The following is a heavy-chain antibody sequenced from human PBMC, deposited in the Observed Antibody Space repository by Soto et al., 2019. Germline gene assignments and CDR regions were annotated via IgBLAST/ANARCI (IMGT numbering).Heavy chain of an antibody. CDR3: ARHYGDPDWYFDL. Sequence: SETLSLTCTVSGGSISSYYWSWIRQPPGKGLEWIGYIYYSGSTNYNPSLKSRVTISVDTSKNQFSLKLSSVTAADTAVYYCARHYGDPDWYFDLWGRGTLVTVSS. J-gene: IGHJ2*01. CDR2: IYYSGST. CDR1: GGSISSYY. V-gene: IGHV4-59*08. D-gene: IGHD4-17*01.